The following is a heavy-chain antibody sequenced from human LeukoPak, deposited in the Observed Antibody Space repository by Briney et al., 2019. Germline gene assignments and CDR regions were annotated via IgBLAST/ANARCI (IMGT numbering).Heavy chain of an antibody. V-gene: IGHV3-23*01. Sequence: GGALRLSCAASGFTFRNYATSWVPQAPGKGLEWVSTISGAGVAKDYADSVKDWFPISRDNSKNTLYQQINSLRAEDTAVYYCGKHQDWTVTVPDYWGQGTLVTVSS. J-gene: IGHJ4*02. CDR1: GFTFRNYA. CDR2: ISGAGVAK. D-gene: IGHD4-17*01. CDR3: GKHQDWTVTVPDY.